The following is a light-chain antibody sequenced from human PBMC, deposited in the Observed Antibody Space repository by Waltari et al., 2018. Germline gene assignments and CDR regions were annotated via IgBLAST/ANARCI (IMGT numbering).Light chain of an antibody. CDR1: SSNIGTYY. CDR3: AVWDDSLTGQVI. CDR2: RNN. Sequence: QSVLTQPPSASGTPGQRVTISCSGSSSNIGTYYVYWYHQLPGTAPKLLIYRNNQRPSGVPDRFSGSKSGTSASLASSGLRSEDEADYYCAVWDDSLTGQVIFGGGTKLTVL. J-gene: IGLJ2*01. V-gene: IGLV1-47*01.